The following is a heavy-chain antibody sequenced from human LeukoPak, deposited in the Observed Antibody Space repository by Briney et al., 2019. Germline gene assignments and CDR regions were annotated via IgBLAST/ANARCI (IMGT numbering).Heavy chain of an antibody. D-gene: IGHD4-17*01. CDR1: GASISSYY. Sequence: SETLSLTCTVSGASISSYYRSWIRQPPGKGLEWIGYIYYSGSTNYNPSLKSRVTISVDTSKNQFSLRLSSVTAADTAIYYCARVRSMTTVDYWGQGTLVAVSS. J-gene: IGHJ4*02. V-gene: IGHV4-59*01. CDR3: ARVRSMTTVDY. CDR2: IYYSGST.